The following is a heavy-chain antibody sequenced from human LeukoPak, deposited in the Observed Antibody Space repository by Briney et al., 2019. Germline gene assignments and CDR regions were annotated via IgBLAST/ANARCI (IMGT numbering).Heavy chain of an antibody. CDR1: GFTFSSYG. Sequence: GGSLRLSCAASGFTFSSYGMHWVRQAPGKGLEWVAFIRYDGSNKYYADSVKGRFTISRDNSKNTLYLQMNSLRAEDTAVYYCAKDRNEYSSSSYYYMYVWGKGTTVTVSS. CDR3: AKDRNEYSSSSYYYMYV. D-gene: IGHD6-6*01. CDR2: IRYDGSNK. J-gene: IGHJ6*03. V-gene: IGHV3-30*02.